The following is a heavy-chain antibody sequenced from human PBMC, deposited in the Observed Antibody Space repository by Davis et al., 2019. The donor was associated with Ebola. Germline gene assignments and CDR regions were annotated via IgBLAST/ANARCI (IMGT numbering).Heavy chain of an antibody. CDR1: GFTFSDYY. CDR3: ARNSAPPDY. Sequence: PGGSLRLSCAASGFTFSDYYMSWVRQAPGKGLEWISCINHSGDSIFYADFVKGRFTMSRDNAKNFLYLQLSSLRADDTTMYYCARNSAPPDYWGQGALVTVSS. V-gene: IGHV3-11*01. CDR2: INHSGDSI. D-gene: IGHD6-6*01. J-gene: IGHJ4*02.